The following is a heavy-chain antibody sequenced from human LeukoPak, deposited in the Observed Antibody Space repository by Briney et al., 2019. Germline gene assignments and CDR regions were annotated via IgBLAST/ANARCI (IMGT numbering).Heavy chain of an antibody. CDR1: GGTFSSYA. D-gene: IGHD2-21*02. V-gene: IGHV1-69*04. CDR3: ARGGEGYCGGDCG. J-gene: IGHJ4*02. CDR2: IIPILGIA. Sequence: ASVKVSCKASGGTFSSYATSWVRQAPGQGLEWMGRIIPILGIANYAQKFQGRVTITADKSTSTAYMELSSLRSEDTAVYYCARGGEGYCGGDCGWGQGTLVTVSS.